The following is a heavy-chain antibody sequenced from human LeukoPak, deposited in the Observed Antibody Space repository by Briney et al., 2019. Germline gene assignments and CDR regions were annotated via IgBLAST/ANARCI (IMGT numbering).Heavy chain of an antibody. D-gene: IGHD6-13*01. CDR1: GYTFTSYD. Sequence: ASVRVSCKASGYTFTSYDINWVRQATGQGLEWMGWMNPNSGNTGYAQKFQGRVTMTRDTSISTAYMELSSLRSDDTAVYYCARGELLVNFDHWGQGTLVTVSS. J-gene: IGHJ4*02. V-gene: IGHV1-8*01. CDR2: MNPNSGNT. CDR3: ARGELLVNFDH.